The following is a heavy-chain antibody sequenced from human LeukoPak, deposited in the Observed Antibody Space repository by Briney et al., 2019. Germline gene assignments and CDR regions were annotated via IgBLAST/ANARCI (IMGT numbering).Heavy chain of an antibody. CDR3: ARECGTYLYYYYGMDV. V-gene: IGHV3-30-3*01. J-gene: IGHJ6*02. D-gene: IGHD1-26*01. CDR1: GFTFSSYA. CDR2: ISYDGSNK. Sequence: GGSLRLSCAASGFTFSSYAMHWVRQAPGKGLEWVAVISYDGSNKYYADSVKGRFTISRDNSKNTLYLQMNSLRVEDTAVYYCARECGTYLYYYYGMDVWGQGTTATVSS.